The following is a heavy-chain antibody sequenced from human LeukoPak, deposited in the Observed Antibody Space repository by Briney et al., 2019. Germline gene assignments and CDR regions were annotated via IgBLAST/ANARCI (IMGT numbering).Heavy chain of an antibody. Sequence: SETLSLTCAVYGGSFSGYYWSWIRQPPGKGLEWIGEINHSGSTNYNPSLKSRVTISVDTSKNQFSLKLSSVTAADTAVYYCASGYYDFWSGYLPMDVWGKGTTVTVSS. J-gene: IGHJ6*04. CDR3: ASGYYDFWSGYLPMDV. CDR1: GGSFSGYY. D-gene: IGHD3-3*01. V-gene: IGHV4-34*01. CDR2: INHSGST.